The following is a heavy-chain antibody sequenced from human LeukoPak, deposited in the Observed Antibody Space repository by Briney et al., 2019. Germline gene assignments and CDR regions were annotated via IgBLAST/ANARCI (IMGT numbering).Heavy chain of an antibody. V-gene: IGHV4-30-4*01. J-gene: IGHJ4*02. CDR1: GGSISSGDYY. CDR3: ARDKLGELAGTFDS. Sequence: SQTLSLTCTVSGGSISSGDYYWSWIRQPPGKGLEWIGYIYYSGSPYSNPSLKSRLTISVDTSKNQFSLKLSSVTAADTAMYYCARDKLGELAGTFDSWGQGTLVTVSS. CDR2: IYYSGSP. D-gene: IGHD6-19*01.